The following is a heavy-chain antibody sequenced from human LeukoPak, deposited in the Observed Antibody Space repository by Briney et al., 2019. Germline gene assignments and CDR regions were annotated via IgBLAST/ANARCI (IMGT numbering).Heavy chain of an antibody. Sequence: GGSLRLSCAASGFTFSSYASSWVRRAPGKGLEWVSTISGSGGSTYYADSVKGRFTISRDNSKNTLYLQMNSPRAEDTAVYYCAKSGGSCSGGSCYFYYYYMDVWRKGTTVTVSS. CDR2: ISGSGGST. CDR1: GFTFSSYA. V-gene: IGHV3-23*01. D-gene: IGHD2-15*01. CDR3: AKSGGSCSGGSCYFYYYYMDV. J-gene: IGHJ6*03.